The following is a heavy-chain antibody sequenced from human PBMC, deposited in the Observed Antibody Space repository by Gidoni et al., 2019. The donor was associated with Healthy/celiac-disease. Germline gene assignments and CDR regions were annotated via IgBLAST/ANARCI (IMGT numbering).Heavy chain of an antibody. Sequence: EVQLVESGGGLIQPGGSLRLSCSASGFSFRSYAMHWVRQAPGKGLEYVSAISSNGGSTYYADSVKGRFTISRDNSKNTLYLQMSSLRAEDTAVYYCVKEDIVVVPAVTPYYYGMDVWGQGTTVTVSS. CDR2: ISSNGGST. V-gene: IGHV3-64D*06. CDR1: GFSFRSYA. J-gene: IGHJ6*02. CDR3: VKEDIVVVPAVTPYYYGMDV. D-gene: IGHD2-2*01.